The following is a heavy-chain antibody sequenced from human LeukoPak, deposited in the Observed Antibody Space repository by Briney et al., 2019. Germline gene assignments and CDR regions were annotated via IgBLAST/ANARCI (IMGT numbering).Heavy chain of an antibody. V-gene: IGHV3-9*01. D-gene: IGHD6-13*01. CDR2: LGWNGDII. CDR1: GFTFDDYS. CDR3: AKGSLIAASGTLFDF. Sequence: PGRSLRLSCAASGFTFDDYSMHWARQSPGKGLEWLSGLGWNGDIIDYADSVKGRFTISRDNAKNSLYLQMDSLKTEDTALYYCAKGSLIAASGTLFDFWGQGTRVAVSS. J-gene: IGHJ4*02.